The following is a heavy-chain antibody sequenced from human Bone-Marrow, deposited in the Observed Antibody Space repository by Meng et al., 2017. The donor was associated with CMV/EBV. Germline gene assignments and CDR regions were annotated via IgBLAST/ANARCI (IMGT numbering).Heavy chain of an antibody. J-gene: IGHJ4*02. CDR1: GYTFTSYD. CDR2: MNPNSGNT. D-gene: IGHD1-26*01. Sequence: ASVKVSCKASGYTFTSYDINWVRQATGQGLEWMGWMNPNSGNTGYAQKFQGRVTMTRNTSISTAYMELSSLRSEDTAVYYCARVGERSGSYACVYWGQGTLVTVSS. V-gene: IGHV1-8*01. CDR3: ARVGERSGSYACVY.